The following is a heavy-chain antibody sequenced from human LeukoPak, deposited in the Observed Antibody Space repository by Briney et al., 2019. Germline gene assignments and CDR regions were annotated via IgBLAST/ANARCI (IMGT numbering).Heavy chain of an antibody. CDR1: GGSFSGYY. CDR3: ARVGVMAYYYYYGVDV. V-gene: IGHV4-34*01. CDR2: INHSGST. D-gene: IGHD3-3*01. Sequence: PSETLSLTCAVYGGSFSGYYWSWIRQPPGKGLGWIGEINHSGSTNYNPSLKSRVTISVDTSKNQFSLKLSSVTAADTAVYYCARVGVMAYYYYYGVDVWGQGTTVTVSS. J-gene: IGHJ6*02.